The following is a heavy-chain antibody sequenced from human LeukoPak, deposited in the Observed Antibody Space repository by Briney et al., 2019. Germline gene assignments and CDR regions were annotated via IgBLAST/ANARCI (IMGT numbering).Heavy chain of an antibody. CDR2: IYYSGST. Sequence: PSETLSLTCTVSGGSISSYYWSWIRQPPGKGLEWIGYIYYSGSTNYNPSLKSRVTISVDTPKNQFSLKLSSVTAADTAVYYCARVSADWNYKAFYFDYWGQGTLVTVSS. J-gene: IGHJ4*02. CDR1: GGSISSYY. V-gene: IGHV4-59*01. CDR3: ARVSADWNYKAFYFDY. D-gene: IGHD1-7*01.